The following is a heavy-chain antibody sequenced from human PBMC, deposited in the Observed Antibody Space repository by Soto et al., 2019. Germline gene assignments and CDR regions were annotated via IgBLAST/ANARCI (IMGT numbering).Heavy chain of an antibody. CDR1: GFTFSSYA. D-gene: IGHD6-13*01. Sequence: EVQLLESGGGLVQPGGSLRLSCAASGFTFSSYAMSWVRQAPGKGLECVSVISGSGDSTYYADYVRGRFTISRDTSKITLYLQMNSLRAEDTAVYYCAKDRDGAAAGPTKFYGMDVWGQGTTVTVSS. J-gene: IGHJ6*02. V-gene: IGHV3-23*01. CDR2: ISGSGDST. CDR3: AKDRDGAAAGPTKFYGMDV.